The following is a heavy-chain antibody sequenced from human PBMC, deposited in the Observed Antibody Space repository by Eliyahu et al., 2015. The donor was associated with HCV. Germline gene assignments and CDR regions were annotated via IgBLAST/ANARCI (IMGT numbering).Heavy chain of an antibody. D-gene: IGHD4-23*01. J-gene: IGHJ5*02. CDR2: ISYDGSNK. CDR3: AKDEPRFDYGGNPDH. Sequence: QVQLVESGGGVVQPGRSLRLSCPXXGFTFSSFGMHWVRQGPGKGLEWVAVISYDGSNKHYADSVKGRFTISRDNSKNTLYLQMNSLRTEDTAVYYCAKDEPRFDYGGNPDHWGQGTLVTVSS. CDR1: GFTFSSFG. V-gene: IGHV3-30*18.